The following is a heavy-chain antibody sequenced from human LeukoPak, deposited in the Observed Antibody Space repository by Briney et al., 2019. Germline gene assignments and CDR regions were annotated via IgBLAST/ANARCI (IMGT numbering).Heavy chain of an antibody. J-gene: IGHJ4*02. CDR2: IYNSGST. CDR1: GGSVSSGSYY. Sequence: PSETLSLTCTVSGGSVSSGSYYWSWIRQPPGKGLEWIGYIYNSGSTEYNPSLKSRVTISVDTSKNQFSLKVSSVTAADTAVYYCARDSIKGSTWGQGTLVTVSS. D-gene: IGHD2-15*01. V-gene: IGHV4-61*01. CDR3: ARDSIKGST.